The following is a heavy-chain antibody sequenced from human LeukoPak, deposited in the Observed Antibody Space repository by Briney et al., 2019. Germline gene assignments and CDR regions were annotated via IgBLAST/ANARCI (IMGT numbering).Heavy chain of an antibody. D-gene: IGHD6-13*01. CDR1: GGSINSNSHH. CDR3: ARQGRCMAAALHPNFDY. Sequence: SETLSLTCTVSGGSINSNSHHWGWIRQPPGKGLEWIGSMYYNGYTYYNPSLKSRVTISIDTSKNQFSLKLSSVTAADTAVYYCARQGRCMAAALHPNFDYWGQGTLVTVSS. V-gene: IGHV4-39*01. CDR2: MYYNGYT. J-gene: IGHJ4*02.